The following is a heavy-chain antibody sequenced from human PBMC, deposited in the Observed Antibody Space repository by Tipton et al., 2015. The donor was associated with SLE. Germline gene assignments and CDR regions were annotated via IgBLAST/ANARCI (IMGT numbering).Heavy chain of an antibody. CDR2: INHSGST. D-gene: IGHD3-3*01. CDR3: ARGGGILRFLEWLFPFDY. V-gene: IGHV4-34*01. J-gene: IGHJ4*02. CDR1: GGSFSGYY. Sequence: LRLSCAVYGGSFSGYYWSWIRQPPGKGLEWIGEINHSGSTNYNPSLKSRVTISVDTSKNQFSLKLSSVTAADTAVYYCARGGGILRFLEWLFPFDYWGQGTLVTVSS.